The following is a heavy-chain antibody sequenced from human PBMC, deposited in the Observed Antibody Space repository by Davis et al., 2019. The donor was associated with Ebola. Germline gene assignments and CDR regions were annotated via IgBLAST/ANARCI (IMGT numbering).Heavy chain of an antibody. CDR3: ARGATFSSWDTNWFDP. V-gene: IGHV3-30-3*01. D-gene: IGHD6-13*01. Sequence: PGGSLRLSCAASGFTFSSYAMHWVRQAPGKGLEWVAVISYDGSNKYYADSVKGRFTISRDNSKNTLYLQMNSLRAEDTAVYYCARGATFSSWDTNWFDPWGQGTLVTVSS. CDR1: GFTFSSYA. CDR2: ISYDGSNK. J-gene: IGHJ5*02.